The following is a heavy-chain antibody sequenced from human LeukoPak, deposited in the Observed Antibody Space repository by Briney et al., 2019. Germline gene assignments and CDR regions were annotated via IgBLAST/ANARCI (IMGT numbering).Heavy chain of an antibody. D-gene: IGHD5-18*01. Sequence: GGSLRLSCAASGFTFSDYYMSWIGQAPGKWLEWVSYISSSGSTIYYADSVKGRFTISRDNAKNSLYLQMNSLRAEDTAVYYCARGFRRGYSYGYNFDYWGQGTLLTVSS. CDR1: GFTFSDYY. V-gene: IGHV3-11*04. J-gene: IGHJ4*02. CDR2: ISSSGSTI. CDR3: ARGFRRGYSYGYNFDY.